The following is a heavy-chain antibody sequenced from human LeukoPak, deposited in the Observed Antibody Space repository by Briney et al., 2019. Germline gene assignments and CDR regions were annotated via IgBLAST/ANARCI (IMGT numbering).Heavy chain of an antibody. V-gene: IGHV3-23*01. D-gene: IGHD3-3*01. CDR2: ISGSGGNT. CDR1: GFTFSSYA. Sequence: PGGSLRLSCAASGFTFSSYAMSWVRQAPGEGLEWVSAISGSGGNTYYADSVKGPLTTSRDNSRNTMYLQMNSLRDEDTAVYYCAKDRDYDFWSGYLTYDAFDIWGQGTMVTVSP. CDR3: AKDRDYDFWSGYLTYDAFDI. J-gene: IGHJ3*02.